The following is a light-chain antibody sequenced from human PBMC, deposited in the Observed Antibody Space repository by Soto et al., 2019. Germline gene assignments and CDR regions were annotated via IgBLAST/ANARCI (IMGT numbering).Light chain of an antibody. CDR1: QSVATT. CDR3: QQYNKWPQT. CDR2: GAS. V-gene: IGKV3-15*01. Sequence: EAVLTQSPATLSVFPGERATRSCRASQSVATTRAWYQQRPGQAPRLLIYGASKRATGLPARFSGSGSGTEFTLTITSLQSEDFAVYYCQQYNKWPQTFGQGTKVDIK. J-gene: IGKJ1*01.